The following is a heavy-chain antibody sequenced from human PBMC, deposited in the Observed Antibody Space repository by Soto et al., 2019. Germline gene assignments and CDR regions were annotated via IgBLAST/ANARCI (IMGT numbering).Heavy chain of an antibody. CDR3: ASGHDAYKVRY. J-gene: IGHJ4*02. D-gene: IGHD1-1*01. V-gene: IGHV4-31*03. CDR2: IYYTGNT. Sequence: QVQLQESGPGLVKPSQTLSLTCTVSGGSISSGGTGSYWTWIRQLTGKGLEWIGYIYYTGNTYYNPSLKSRPTRSIDTSENQFSLKLTSVTAADTAVYFCASGHDAYKVRYWGQGTLVTVSS. CDR1: GGSISSGGTGSY.